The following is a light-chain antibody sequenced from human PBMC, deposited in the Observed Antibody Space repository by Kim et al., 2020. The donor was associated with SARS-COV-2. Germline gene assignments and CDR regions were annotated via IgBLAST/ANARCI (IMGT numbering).Light chain of an antibody. CDR1: QTISNY. CDR2: AAS. Sequence: DIQMTQSPSSLSASVGDRVTITCRASQTISNYLNWYQEIPGKAPKLLIYAASSLQSGVPSRFSGSGSGTDFTLTISSLQAEDFATYHCKQSYISYVTLGQGTKVDIK. V-gene: IGKV1-39*01. CDR3: KQSYISYVT. J-gene: IGKJ1*01.